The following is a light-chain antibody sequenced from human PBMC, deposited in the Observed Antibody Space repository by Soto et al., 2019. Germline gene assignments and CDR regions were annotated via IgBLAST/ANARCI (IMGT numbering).Light chain of an antibody. Sequence: DIQMTHSPSTLSASVGDRFTITCRASQRVSIWLAWYQQKPGKAPDLLIYKASSLQSGVPSRFSGSGSGTEFTLTINSLQPEDFATYFCQQHHEYAAWTFGQGTKVDIK. CDR2: KAS. V-gene: IGKV1-5*03. CDR1: QRVSIW. CDR3: QQHHEYAAWT. J-gene: IGKJ1*01.